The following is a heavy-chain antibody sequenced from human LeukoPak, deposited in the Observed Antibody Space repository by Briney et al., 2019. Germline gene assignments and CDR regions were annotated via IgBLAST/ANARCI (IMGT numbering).Heavy chain of an antibody. D-gene: IGHD3-22*01. CDR1: GGTFSSYA. CDR3: ARSVPYYYDSSGYYRK. Sequence: GASVKVSCKASGGTFSSYAISWVRQAPGQGLEWMGGIIPIFGTANYAQKFQGRVTITTDESTSTAYMELSSLRSEDTAVYYCARSVPYYYDSSGYYRKWGQGTLVTVSS. V-gene: IGHV1-69*05. J-gene: IGHJ4*02. CDR2: IIPIFGTA.